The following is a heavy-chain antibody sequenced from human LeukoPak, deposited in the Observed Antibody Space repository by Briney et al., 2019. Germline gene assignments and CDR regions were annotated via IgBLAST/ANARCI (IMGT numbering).Heavy chain of an antibody. CDR3: AKVLNYYGSGYFDY. CDR1: GFTFSDYY. CDR2: ISGSGGST. Sequence: GGSLRLSCAASGFTFSDYYMSWVRQAPGKGLEWVSAISGSGGSTHYADSVKGRFTISRDNSKNTLYLQMNSLRAEDTAVYYCAKVLNYYGSGYFDYWGQGTLVTVSS. D-gene: IGHD3-10*01. J-gene: IGHJ4*02. V-gene: IGHV3-23*01.